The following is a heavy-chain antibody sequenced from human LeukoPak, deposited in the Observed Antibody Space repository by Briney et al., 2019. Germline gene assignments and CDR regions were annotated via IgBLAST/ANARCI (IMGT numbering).Heavy chain of an antibody. V-gene: IGHV1-2*02. CDR3: ASNVWGSYRYTSYFDY. J-gene: IGHJ4*02. Sequence: GASVKVSCKASGYTFTGYYMHWVRQAPGQGLEWMGWINPNSGGTNYAQKFQGRVTMTRDTSISTAYMELSRLRSDDTAVYYCASNVWGSYRYTSYFDYWGQGTLVTVSS. D-gene: IGHD3-16*02. CDR2: INPNSGGT. CDR1: GYTFTGYY.